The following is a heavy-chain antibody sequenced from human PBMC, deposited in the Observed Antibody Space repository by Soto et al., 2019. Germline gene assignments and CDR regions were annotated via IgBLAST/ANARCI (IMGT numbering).Heavy chain of an antibody. CDR3: ARTDMTSQRIMITFGGVIAFDY. CDR1: GYTFTSYG. Sequence: ASVKVSCKASGYTFTSYGISWVRQAPGHGLEWMGWISAYNGNTNYAQKLQGRVTMTTDTSTSTAYMELRSLRSDDTAVYYCARTDMTSQRIMITFGGVIAFDYWGQGTLVTVSS. V-gene: IGHV1-18*01. CDR2: ISAYNGNT. D-gene: IGHD3-16*02. J-gene: IGHJ4*02.